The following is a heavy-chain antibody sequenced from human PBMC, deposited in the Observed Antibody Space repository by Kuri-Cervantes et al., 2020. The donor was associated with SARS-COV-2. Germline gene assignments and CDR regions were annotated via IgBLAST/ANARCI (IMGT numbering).Heavy chain of an antibody. J-gene: IGHJ4*02. Sequence: GGSLRLSCAASGFTFSDYYMSWIRQAPGKGLEWVSYISSSGSTIYYADSVKGRFTTSRDNSKNTLYLQMNSLRAEDTAVYYCAKRYSSSWTGPSPFDYWGQGTLVTVSS. CDR1: GFTFSDYY. CDR3: AKRYSSSWTGPSPFDY. V-gene: IGHV3-11*01. D-gene: IGHD6-13*01. CDR2: ISSSGSTI.